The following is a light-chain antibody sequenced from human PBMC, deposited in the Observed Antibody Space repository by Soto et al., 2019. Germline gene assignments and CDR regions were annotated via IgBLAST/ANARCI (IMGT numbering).Light chain of an antibody. J-gene: IGKJ4*01. CDR2: GAS. CDR1: QSVSSSY. V-gene: IGKV3D-20*02. Sequence: EIVLTQSPGTLSFSPGERATLSCRASQSVSSSYLAWYQQKPGQAPRLLIYGASSRATGIPDRFSGSGSGTDFTLTISSLEPEDFALYYCQQHINWPLTFGGGTKVDI. CDR3: QQHINWPLT.